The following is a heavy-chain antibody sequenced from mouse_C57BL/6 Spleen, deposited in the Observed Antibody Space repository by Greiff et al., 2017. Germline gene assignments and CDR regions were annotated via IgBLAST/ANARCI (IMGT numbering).Heavy chain of an antibody. CDR3: ARGGCTTVGARDWYFDV. D-gene: IGHD1-1*01. CDR1: GYTFTSYG. CDR2: IYPRSGNT. Sequence: QVQLKQSGAELARPGASVKLSCKASGYTFTSYGISWVKQRTGQGLEWIGEIYPRSGNTYSNEKFKGKATLTADKSSSTAYMELRKLTTEDAAVDFCARGGCTTVGARDWYFDVWGTGTTVTVSS. V-gene: IGHV1-81*01. J-gene: IGHJ1*03.